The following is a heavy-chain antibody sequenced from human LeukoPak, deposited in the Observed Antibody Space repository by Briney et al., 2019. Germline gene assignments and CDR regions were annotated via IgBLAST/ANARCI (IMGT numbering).Heavy chain of an antibody. J-gene: IGHJ4*02. V-gene: IGHV1-2*02. D-gene: IGHD3-22*01. CDR1: GYTFTGYY. CDR2: INPNSGGT. Sequence: SVKVPCKASGYTFTGYYMHWVRQAPGQGLEWMGWINPNSGGTNYAQKFQGRVTITRDTSISTAYMELSRLRSDDTAVYYCARNFYFDSSGYYHYWGQGTLVTVSS. CDR3: ARNFYFDSSGYYHY.